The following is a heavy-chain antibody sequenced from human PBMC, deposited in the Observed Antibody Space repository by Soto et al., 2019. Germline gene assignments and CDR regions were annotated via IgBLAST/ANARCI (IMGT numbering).Heavy chain of an antibody. CDR3: ASDPYYYASHY. CDR1: GFIFSAHY. CDR2: ISGSGTTT. V-gene: IGHV3-11*01. D-gene: IGHD3-10*01. Sequence: QVQLVESGGGLVKPGGSLRLSCAASGFIFSAHYMTWIRQAPGKGLEWVSYISGSGTTTHYTDSVKGRFTVSRDNAKNPVYLQMNSRRAEDTAVYYCASDPYYYASHYLGQGTLVTVSS. J-gene: IGHJ4*02.